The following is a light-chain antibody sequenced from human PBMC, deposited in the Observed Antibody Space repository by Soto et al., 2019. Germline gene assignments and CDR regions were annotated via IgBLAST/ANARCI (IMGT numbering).Light chain of an antibody. J-gene: IGLJ2*01. V-gene: IGLV2-11*01. CDR3: CSYAGSYTFYVV. CDR1: SSDVGGYNY. CDR2: DVS. Sequence: QSALTQPRSVSGSPGQSGTISCTGTSSDVGGYNYVSWYQQHPGKAPKLMIYDVSKRPSGVPDRFSGSKSGNTASLTISGLQAEDEADYFCCSYAGSYTFYVVFGGGAKVTVL.